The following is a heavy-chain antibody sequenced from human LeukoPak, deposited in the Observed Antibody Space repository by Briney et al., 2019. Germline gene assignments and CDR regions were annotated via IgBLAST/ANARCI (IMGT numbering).Heavy chain of an antibody. Sequence: SETLSLTGTVSGGSISSYYWSWIRQPAGKGLEWIGRIYTSGSTNYNPSLKSRVTMLVDTSKNQFSLKLSSVTAADTAVYYCARDPDDYVWGSYRYIQNYGMDVWGQGTTVTVSS. CDR3: ARDPDDYVWGSYRYIQNYGMDV. J-gene: IGHJ6*02. D-gene: IGHD3-16*02. CDR1: GGSISSYY. V-gene: IGHV4-4*07. CDR2: IYTSGST.